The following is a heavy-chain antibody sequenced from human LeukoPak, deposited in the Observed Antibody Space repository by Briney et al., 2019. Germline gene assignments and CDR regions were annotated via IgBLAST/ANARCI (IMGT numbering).Heavy chain of an antibody. J-gene: IGHJ4*02. D-gene: IGHD6-13*01. Sequence: GGSLRLSCAASGFTFSTYWMSWVRQAPGKGLEWVANIKQDGSGKYYVDSVKGRFTISRDNAKNSLYLQMNSLRAEDTAMYYCARDSAGNDDWGQGTLVTVSS. CDR1: GFTFSTYW. V-gene: IGHV3-7*01. CDR2: IKQDGSGK. CDR3: ARDSAGNDD.